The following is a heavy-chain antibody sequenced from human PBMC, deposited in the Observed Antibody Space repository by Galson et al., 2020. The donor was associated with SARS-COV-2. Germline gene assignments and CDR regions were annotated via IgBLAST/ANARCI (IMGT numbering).Heavy chain of an antibody. CDR3: ASSIAVAGFLFDC. J-gene: IGHJ4*02. D-gene: IGHD6-19*01. CDR1: GGSISSGSYY. Sequence: SETLSLTCTVSGGSISSGSYYWSWIRQPAGKGLEWIGRIYTSGSTNYNPSLKSRVTISVDTSKNQFSLKLSSVTAADTAVYYCASSIAVAGFLFDCWGQGTLVTVSS. V-gene: IGHV4-61*02. CDR2: IYTSGST.